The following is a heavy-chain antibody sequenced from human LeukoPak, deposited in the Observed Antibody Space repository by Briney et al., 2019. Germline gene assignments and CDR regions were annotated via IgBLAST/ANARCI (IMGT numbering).Heavy chain of an antibody. Sequence: GGSLRLSCAASGFTFDIYAMNWVRQGPGKGLEWVSGVSGSGGNTFYADSVKGRFTISRDNSKNTLYLQMNSLRAEDTAVYYCARIAVAASDLYYFDYWGQGTLVTVSS. J-gene: IGHJ4*02. CDR1: GFTFDIYA. CDR3: ARIAVAASDLYYFDY. V-gene: IGHV3-23*01. D-gene: IGHD6-19*01. CDR2: VSGSGGNT.